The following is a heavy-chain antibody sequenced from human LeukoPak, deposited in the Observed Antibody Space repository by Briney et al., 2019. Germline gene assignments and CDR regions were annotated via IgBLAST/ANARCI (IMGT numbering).Heavy chain of an antibody. CDR2: IYDSGST. Sequence: PSETLSLTCTVSGGSISSSSYYWGWIRQPPGKGLEWIGSIYDSGSTYYNPSLKSRVTISVDTSKNQFSLKLSSVTAADTAVYYCARHRVGATPYYFDYWGQGTLVTVSS. J-gene: IGHJ4*02. D-gene: IGHD1-26*01. CDR1: GGSISSSSYY. CDR3: ARHRVGATPYYFDY. V-gene: IGHV4-39*01.